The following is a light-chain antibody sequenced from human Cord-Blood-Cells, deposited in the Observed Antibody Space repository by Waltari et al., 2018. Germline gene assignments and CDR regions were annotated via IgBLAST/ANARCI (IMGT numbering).Light chain of an antibody. J-gene: IGLJ3*02. CDR1: SSDVGGYNY. V-gene: IGLV2-11*01. CDR3: CSYAGSYTWV. CDR2: DVS. Sequence: QSALTQPRSVSGSPGQSVTISCTGTSSDVGGYNYVSWYQQHPGKAPKLMIYDVSKRPSGDPDRFYGSKSGNTASLTISGLQAEDEADYYCCSYAGSYTWVFGGGTKLTVL.